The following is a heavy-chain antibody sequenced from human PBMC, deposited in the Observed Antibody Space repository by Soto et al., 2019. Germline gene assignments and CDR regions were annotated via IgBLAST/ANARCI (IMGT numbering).Heavy chain of an antibody. J-gene: IGHJ6*02. CDR3: AKDGLDIVVVPAAIPNYYYGMDV. CDR2: MNPDGSAI. Sequence: PGGSLRLSCVVSGFTFSSSWMHWVRQGPGKGLVWVSRMNPDGSAINYADSVKGRFTTSRDNSKNTLYLQMNSLRAEDTAVYYCAKDGLDIVVVPAAIPNYYYGMDVWGQGTTVTVSS. V-gene: IGHV3-74*01. CDR1: GFTFSSSW. D-gene: IGHD2-2*02.